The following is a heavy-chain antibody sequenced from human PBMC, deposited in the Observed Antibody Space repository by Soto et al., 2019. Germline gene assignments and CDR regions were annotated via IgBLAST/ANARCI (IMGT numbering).Heavy chain of an antibody. CDR3: AKGPMGKGLGNLDP. J-gene: IGHJ5*02. CDR1: GLTFSGYG. D-gene: IGHD3-16*01. V-gene: IGHV3-30*18. Sequence: QVQMVESGGGVVQPGTSLRLSCVVTGLTFSGYGMHWVRQAPGKGLEWVADITYDGSSTYYTDAVKGRFTVSRDNSKKIPYLQMNRLGGDEQALYFWAKGPMGKGLGNLDPWGQGTLVIVSS. CDR2: ITYDGSST.